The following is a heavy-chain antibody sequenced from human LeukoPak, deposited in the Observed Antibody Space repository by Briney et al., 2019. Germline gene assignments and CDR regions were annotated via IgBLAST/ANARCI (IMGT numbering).Heavy chain of an antibody. CDR3: ARVARDEYYDILTGYYSPHFDY. V-gene: IGHV1-2*02. CDR1: GYTFTGYY. D-gene: IGHD3-9*01. J-gene: IGHJ4*02. CDR2: INPNSGGT. Sequence: ASVKVSCKASGYTFTGYYTHWVRQAPGQGLEWMGWINPNSGGTNYAQKFQGRVTMTRDTSISTAYMELSRLRSDDTAVYYCARVARDEYYDILTGYYSPHFDYWGQGTLVTVSS.